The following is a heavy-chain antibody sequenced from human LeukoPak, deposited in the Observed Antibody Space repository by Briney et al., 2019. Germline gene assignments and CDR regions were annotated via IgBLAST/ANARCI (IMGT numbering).Heavy chain of an antibody. Sequence: GGSLRLSCAASGFTFSSYSMNWVRQAPGKGLEWVSYISSSSSTIYYADSVKGRFTISRDNAKNSLYLQMNSLRAEDTAVYYCASGPPYSSSWSAFDIWGQGTMVTVSS. D-gene: IGHD6-13*01. CDR3: ASGPPYSSSWSAFDI. V-gene: IGHV3-48*04. CDR1: GFTFSSYS. CDR2: ISSSSSTI. J-gene: IGHJ3*02.